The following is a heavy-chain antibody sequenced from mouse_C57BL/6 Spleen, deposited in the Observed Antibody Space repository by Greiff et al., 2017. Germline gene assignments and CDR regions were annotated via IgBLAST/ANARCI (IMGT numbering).Heavy chain of an antibody. CDR2: IWSGGST. J-gene: IGHJ4*01. CDR3: AREFPIATVVAGAMDY. D-gene: IGHD1-1*01. V-gene: IGHV2-2*01. CDR1: GFSLTSYG. Sequence: QVQLKESGPGLVQPSPSLSISCTVSGFSLTSYGVHWVRQSPGKGLEWLGVIWSGGSTDYYAAFISSLSISTDNSKSQVFFKMNSLQADDTAIYYGAREFPIATVVAGAMDYWGQGTSVTVSS.